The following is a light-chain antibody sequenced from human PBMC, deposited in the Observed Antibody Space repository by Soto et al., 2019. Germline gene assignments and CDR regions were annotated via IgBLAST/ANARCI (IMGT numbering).Light chain of an antibody. CDR3: LHQNSYLALS. J-gene: IGKJ4*01. CDR1: QSIRND. V-gene: IGKV1-17*01. CDR2: AAS. Sequence: DIQMTQSPSSLSASVGDRVTITCRASQSIRNDLGWYQQKSGKAPKRLIYAASTLQTGVPSRFSGSGSGRVFTLTISSLQPEDFATYYCLHQNSYLALSFGGGTKVE.